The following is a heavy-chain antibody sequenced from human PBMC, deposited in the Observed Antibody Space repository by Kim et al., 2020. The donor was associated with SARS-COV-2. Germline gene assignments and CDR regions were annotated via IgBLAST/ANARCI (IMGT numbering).Heavy chain of an antibody. CDR1: GFTFSSYG. D-gene: IGHD6-19*01. V-gene: IGHV3-30*18. CDR2: ISYDGSNK. J-gene: IGHJ6*02. Sequence: GGSLRLSCAASGFTFSSYGMHWVRQAPGKGLEWVAVISYDGSNKYYADSVKGRFTISRDNSKNTLYLQMNSLRAEDTAVYYCAKEQEMQWLGADYYYYYGMDVWGQGTTVTVSS. CDR3: AKEQEMQWLGADYYYYYGMDV.